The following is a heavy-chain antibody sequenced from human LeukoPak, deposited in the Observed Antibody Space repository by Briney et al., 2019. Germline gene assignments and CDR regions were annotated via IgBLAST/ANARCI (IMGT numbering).Heavy chain of an antibody. Sequence: SETLSLTCTVSGGSISGYYWTWIRQPPGKGLEWIGYIYYSGSTNYNPSLKSRVTISIDASKNQFSLKLSSVTAADTAVYYCASTIFGVVRGYNWFDPWGQGTLVTVSS. CDR2: IYYSGST. V-gene: IGHV4-59*08. D-gene: IGHD3-3*01. CDR3: ASTIFGVVRGYNWFDP. J-gene: IGHJ5*02. CDR1: GGSISGYY.